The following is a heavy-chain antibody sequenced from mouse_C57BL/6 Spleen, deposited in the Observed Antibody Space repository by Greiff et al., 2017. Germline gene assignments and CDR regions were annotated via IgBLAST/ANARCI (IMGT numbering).Heavy chain of an antibody. CDR1: GFTFSSYA. V-gene: IGHV5-4*01. J-gene: IGHJ4*01. CDR2: ISDGGSYT. Sequence: EVQLQESGGGLVKPGGSLKLSCAASGFTFSSYAMSWVRQTPEKRLEWVATISDGGSYTYYPDNVKGRFTISRDNAKNNLYLQMSHLKSEDTAMYYCAREEGFYAMDYWGQGTSVTVSS. CDR3: AREEGFYAMDY.